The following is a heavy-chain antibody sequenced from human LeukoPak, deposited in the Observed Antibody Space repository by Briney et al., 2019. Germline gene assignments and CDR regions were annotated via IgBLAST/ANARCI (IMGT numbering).Heavy chain of an antibody. J-gene: IGHJ6*02. D-gene: IGHD6-19*01. Sequence: SETLSLTCTVSGGSISSSSYYWGWIRQPPGKGLEWIGYIYYSGSTNYNPSLKSRVTISVDTSKNQFSLKLSSVTAADTAVYYCARFAGYSSRWYDYYYYGMDVWGQGTTVTVSS. CDR1: GGSISSSSYY. V-gene: IGHV4-61*05. CDR2: IYYSGST. CDR3: ARFAGYSSRWYDYYYYGMDV.